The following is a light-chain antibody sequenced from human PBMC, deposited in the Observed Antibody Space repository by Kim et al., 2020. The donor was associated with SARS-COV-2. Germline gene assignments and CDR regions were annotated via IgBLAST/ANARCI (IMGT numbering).Light chain of an antibody. Sequence: IVMTQSPATLSVSPGERVTLSCRASQSVRNNLAWYQQRPGQAPRLLLYGASTRATDIPARFSGSGSGTEFTLTIRSLQSEDLAVYYCQQYHDWPLISFGGGTKVDIK. CDR3: QQYHDWPLIS. CDR1: QSVRNN. CDR2: GAS. J-gene: IGKJ4*01. V-gene: IGKV3-15*01.